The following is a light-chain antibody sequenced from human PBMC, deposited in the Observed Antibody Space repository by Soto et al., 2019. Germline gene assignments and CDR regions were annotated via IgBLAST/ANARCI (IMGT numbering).Light chain of an antibody. CDR2: GNS. V-gene: IGLV1-40*01. J-gene: IGLJ2*01. CDR1: SSNIGAGYD. CDR3: QSYDSSLSGRRV. Sequence: QSVLTQPPSVSGAPGQRVTISCTGSSSNIGAGYDVHWYQQLPGTAPKLLIYGNSNRPSGVPDRFSGSKSGTSASLAITGLQAEDEADYYCQSYDSSLSGRRVFCGGTKLTVL.